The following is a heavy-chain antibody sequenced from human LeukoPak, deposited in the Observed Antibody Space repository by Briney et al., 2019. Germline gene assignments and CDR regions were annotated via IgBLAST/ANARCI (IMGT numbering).Heavy chain of an antibody. CDR2: IIPILGTT. CDR3: AREARYYDILTGYYLYYFDY. V-gene: IGHV1-69*13. J-gene: IGHJ4*02. Sequence: SVKVSCKASGVTFNSYAISWVRRAPGQGLEWMGGIIPILGTTNYAQKFQGRVTLTADESTSTAYMELSSLRSEDTAVYYCAREARYYDILTGYYLYYFDYWGQGTLITVSS. CDR1: GVTFNSYA. D-gene: IGHD3-9*01.